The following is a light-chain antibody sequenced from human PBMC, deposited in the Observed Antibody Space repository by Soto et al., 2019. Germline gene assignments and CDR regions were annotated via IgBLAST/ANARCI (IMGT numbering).Light chain of an antibody. CDR2: DVS. J-gene: IGLJ3*02. Sequence: QSALTQPRSVSGSPGQSVTISCTGTSSDVGGYNYDSWYQQHPGKAPKLMIYDVSKRPSGVPDRFSGSKSGNTASLTISGLQAEDEADYYCCSYAGSYWVFGGGTKVTVL. CDR1: SSDVGGYNY. V-gene: IGLV2-11*01. CDR3: CSYAGSYWV.